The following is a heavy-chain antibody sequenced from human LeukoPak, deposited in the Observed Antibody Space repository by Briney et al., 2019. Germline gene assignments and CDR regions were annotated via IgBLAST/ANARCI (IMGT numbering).Heavy chain of an antibody. V-gene: IGHV4-34*01. J-gene: IGHJ4*02. Sequence: KPSETLSLTCAVYGGSFSGYYWSWIRQPPGKGLEWIGEINHSGSTNYNPSLKSRVTISVDTSKNQFSLKLSSVTAADTAVYYCVSLDYYDSSGYYNYWGQGTLVTVSS. D-gene: IGHD3-22*01. CDR1: GGSFSGYY. CDR2: INHSGST. CDR3: VSLDYYDSSGYYNY.